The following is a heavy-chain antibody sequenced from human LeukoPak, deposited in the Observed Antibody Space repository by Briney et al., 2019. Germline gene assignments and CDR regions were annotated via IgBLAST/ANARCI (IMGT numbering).Heavy chain of an antibody. CDR2: ISSSSSYI. D-gene: IGHD3-22*01. CDR1: GFTVSSNY. CDR3: ARGPTYYYDSSGYYYGLEYFQH. V-gene: IGHV3-21*04. J-gene: IGHJ1*01. Sequence: GGSLRLSCAASGFTVSSNYMSWVRQAPGKGLEWVSSISSSSSYIYYADSVKGRFTISRDNAKNSLYLQMNSLRAEDMALYYCARGPTYYYDSSGYYYGLEYFQHWGQGTLVTVSS.